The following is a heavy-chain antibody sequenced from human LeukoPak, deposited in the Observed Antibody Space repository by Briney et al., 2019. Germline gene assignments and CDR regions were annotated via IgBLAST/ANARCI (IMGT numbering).Heavy chain of an antibody. CDR3: ARETDAFDI. Sequence: GGSLRLSCAASGFTFSSYAMHWVRQAPGKGLEWVAVISYDGSNKYYADSVKGRFTISRDNSKNTLYLQMNSLRAEDTAVYYCARETDAFDIWGQGTMVTVSS. J-gene: IGHJ3*02. CDR2: ISYDGSNK. CDR1: GFTFSSYA. V-gene: IGHV3-30-3*01.